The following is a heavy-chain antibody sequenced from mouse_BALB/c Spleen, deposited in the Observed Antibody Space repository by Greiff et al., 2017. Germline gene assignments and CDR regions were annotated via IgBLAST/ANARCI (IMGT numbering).Heavy chain of an antibody. J-gene: IGHJ3*01. CDR2: ISSGGSYT. CDR3: AGGNYPAWFAY. D-gene: IGHD2-1*01. V-gene: IGHV5-6*01. Sequence: EVKLVESGGDLVKPGGSLKLSCAASGFTFSSYGMSWVRQTPDKRLEWVATISSGGSYTYYPDSVKGRFTISRDNAKNTLYLQMSSLKSEDTAMYYCAGGNYPAWFAYWGQGTLVTVYA. CDR1: GFTFSSYG.